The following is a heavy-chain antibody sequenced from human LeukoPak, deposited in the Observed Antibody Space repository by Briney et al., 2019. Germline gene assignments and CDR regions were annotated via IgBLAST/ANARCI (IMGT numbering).Heavy chain of an antibody. Sequence: GGSLRLSCAASGFTFSSYEMNWVRQAPGKGLEWVSYISSSGSTIYYADSVKGRFTISRDNAKNSLYLQMNSLRAEDTAVYYCARDDILTDHPDAFDIWGQGTMVTVSS. D-gene: IGHD3-9*01. CDR3: ARDDILTDHPDAFDI. CDR1: GFTFSSYE. V-gene: IGHV3-48*03. J-gene: IGHJ3*02. CDR2: ISSSGSTI.